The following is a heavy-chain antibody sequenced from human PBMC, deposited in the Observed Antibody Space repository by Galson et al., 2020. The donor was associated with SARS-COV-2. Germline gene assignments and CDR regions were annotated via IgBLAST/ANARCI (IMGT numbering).Heavy chain of an antibody. J-gene: IGHJ3*02. CDR3: ARHPQQVVLSPDFFDI. D-gene: IGHD6-13*01. Sequence: GESLKISCAASGFTFDSHAMSWVRQAPGKGLEWVSSVTGTGGSTYHADSVKGRFTMSRDNSKNTLYLQMHNLRVEDTALYYCARHPQQVVLSPDFFDIWGQGTAVTVSS. CDR2: VTGTGGST. CDR1: GFTFDSHA. V-gene: IGHV3-23*01.